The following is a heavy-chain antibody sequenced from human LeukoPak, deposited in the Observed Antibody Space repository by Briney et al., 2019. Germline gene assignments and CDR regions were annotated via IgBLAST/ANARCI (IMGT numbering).Heavy chain of an antibody. CDR3: AKSGGGGIYYFDY. V-gene: IGHV4-38-2*02. D-gene: IGHD2/OR15-2a*01. CDR1: GYSINSGSY. Sequence: SETLSLTCTVSGYSINSGSYWGWIRQSPGKGLEWIGSIYNTGRTDYNPSLKSRVTISVDTSRNQFSLKLSSVTAADTAIYYCAKSGGGGIYYFDYWGQGTLVTVSS. CDR2: IYNTGRT. J-gene: IGHJ4*02.